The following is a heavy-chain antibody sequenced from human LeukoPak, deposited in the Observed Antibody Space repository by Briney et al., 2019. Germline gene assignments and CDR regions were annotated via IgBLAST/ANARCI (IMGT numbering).Heavy chain of an antibody. Sequence: GGSLRLSCAASGFTFSSYAMSWVRQASGKGLEWVSAISGSGGSTYYADSVKGRFTISRDNSKNTLYLQMNSLRAEDTAVYYCAKDLGAVTGGFDYWGQGTLVTVSS. CDR3: AKDLGAVTGGFDY. CDR2: ISGSGGST. D-gene: IGHD4-17*01. V-gene: IGHV3-23*01. J-gene: IGHJ4*02. CDR1: GFTFSSYA.